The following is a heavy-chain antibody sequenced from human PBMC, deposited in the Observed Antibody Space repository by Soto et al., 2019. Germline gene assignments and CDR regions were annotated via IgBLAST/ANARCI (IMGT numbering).Heavy chain of an antibody. V-gene: IGHV4-31*03. J-gene: IGHJ6*02. Sequence: SETLSLTCTVSGGSISSGGYYWSWIRQHPGNGLEWIGYIYYSGSTYYNPSRKSRGTISVDTSKNQLSLKLSSVTAADTAVYYCALITMTARTDVWGQGTTVTVSS. D-gene: IGHD3-22*01. CDR3: ALITMTARTDV. CDR1: GGSISSGGYY. CDR2: IYYSGST.